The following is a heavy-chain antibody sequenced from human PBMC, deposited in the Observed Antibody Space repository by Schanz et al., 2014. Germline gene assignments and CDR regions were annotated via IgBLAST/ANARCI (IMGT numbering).Heavy chain of an antibody. Sequence: QVQLVQSGAEVKKPGASVKVSCKASGYTFTTYYIHWVRQAPGQGLEWMGKINPSSGTTRIAQNFQGRLTVTRDTSTSTVNMELSSLRSEDTAMYYCVTEKRMESGTWAKAFDIWGQGTWVTVSS. CDR1: GYTFTTYY. D-gene: IGHD3-3*01. J-gene: IGHJ3*02. CDR3: VTEKRMESGTWAKAFDI. V-gene: IGHV1-46*01. CDR2: INPSSGTT.